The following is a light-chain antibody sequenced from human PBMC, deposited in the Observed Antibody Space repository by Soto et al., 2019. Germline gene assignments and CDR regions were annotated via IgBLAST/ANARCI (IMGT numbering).Light chain of an antibody. Sequence: QSALTQPASVSGSPGQSITISCTGTSSDVGGYKYVSWYQQHPGKAPKLMVYEVSNRPSGVSNRFSGSKSGNTASLTISGLQAEDEAYYYCSSYTSSSTYVFGTRTKLTVL. CDR2: EVS. CDR3: SSYTSSSTYV. CDR1: SSDVGGYKY. V-gene: IGLV2-14*01. J-gene: IGLJ1*01.